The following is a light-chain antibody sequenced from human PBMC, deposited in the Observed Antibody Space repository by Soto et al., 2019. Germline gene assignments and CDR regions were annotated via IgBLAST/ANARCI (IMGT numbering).Light chain of an antibody. CDR1: QSISSW. V-gene: IGKV1-5*01. CDR3: QHYKSYSWT. J-gene: IGKJ1*01. Sequence: DIQMTQSPSTLSASVGDRVTITCRASQSISSWLAWYQQRPGKAPKLLIYDASSLEGGVPSRFSGSGSGTEFTLTINSLQPDDFETYYCQHYKSYSWTFGQGTKVEIK. CDR2: DAS.